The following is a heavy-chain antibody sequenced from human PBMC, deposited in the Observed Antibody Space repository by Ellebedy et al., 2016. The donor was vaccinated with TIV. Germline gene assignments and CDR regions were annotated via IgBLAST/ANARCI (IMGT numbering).Heavy chain of an antibody. CDR2: IRQDGYRK. CDR3: ARDQGNRWFGPLDH. Sequence: GGSLRLXXATSGFTFSAYWLSWVRQAPGKGLEWVANIRQDGYRKEYVDSVTGRFTISRDNAKNSVFLQMSSLRVEDTAVYFCARDQGNRWFGPLDHWGRGTLVTVSS. CDR1: GFTFSAYW. D-gene: IGHD3-10*01. J-gene: IGHJ4*02. V-gene: IGHV3-7*01.